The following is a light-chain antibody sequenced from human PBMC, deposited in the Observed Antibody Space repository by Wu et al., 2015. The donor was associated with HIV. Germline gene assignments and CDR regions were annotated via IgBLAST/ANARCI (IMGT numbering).Light chain of an antibody. CDR2: GTS. CDR1: QSISSY. Sequence: DIQMTQSPSSLSASVGDRVTITCRASQSISSYLNWYQQKPGKAPKLLIYGTSTLQSGVPSRFGGSGSGTDFSLTIRSLQPEDFATYFCQQTYSTPRVTFGPGTTVDI. CDR3: QQTYSTPRVT. J-gene: IGKJ3*01. V-gene: IGKV1-39*01.